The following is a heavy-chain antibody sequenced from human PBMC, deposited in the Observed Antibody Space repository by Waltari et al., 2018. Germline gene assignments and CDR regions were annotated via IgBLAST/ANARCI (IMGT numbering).Heavy chain of an antibody. V-gene: IGHV4-39*01. D-gene: IGHD5-12*01. CDR3: ARHWKRSGYRFDP. Sequence: QLRLQESGPGLVKPSETLSLHCTVSGGSISRGGHYWGWIRQSPGKGLEWIGSIYYSGSTHYNPTLESRVTISGDTSKNQFSLKVSSVTAADTAVYYCARHWKRSGYRFDPWGQGTLVTVSS. J-gene: IGHJ5*02. CDR2: IYYSGST. CDR1: GGSISRGGHY.